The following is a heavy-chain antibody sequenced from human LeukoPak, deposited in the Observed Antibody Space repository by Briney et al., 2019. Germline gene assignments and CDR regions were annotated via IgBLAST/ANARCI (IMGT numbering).Heavy chain of an antibody. CDR3: ARGKGARRFDP. V-gene: IGHV4-61*02. CDR1: GGSISSGSYY. CDR2: IYTSGST. Sequence: SQTLSLTCTVSGGSISSGSYYWSWIRQPAGKGLEWIGRIYTSGSTNYNPSLKSRVTISVDTSKNQFSLKLRSVTAADTAVYYCARGKGARRFDPWGQGTLVTVSS. J-gene: IGHJ5*02. D-gene: IGHD1-26*01.